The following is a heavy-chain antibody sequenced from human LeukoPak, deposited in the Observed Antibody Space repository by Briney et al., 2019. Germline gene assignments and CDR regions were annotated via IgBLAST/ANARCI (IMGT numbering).Heavy chain of an antibody. CDR2: INPNSGGT. V-gene: IGHV1-2*02. D-gene: IGHD4-23*01. J-gene: IGHJ4*02. CDR1: GYTFTGYY. Sequence: GASVKVSCKASGYTFTGYYMHWVRQAPGQGLEWMGWINPNSGGTNHAQKFQGRVTMTRDTSISTAYMELSRLRSDDTAVYYCARETGGNPEGYYFDYWGQGTLVTVSS. CDR3: ARETGGNPEGYYFDY.